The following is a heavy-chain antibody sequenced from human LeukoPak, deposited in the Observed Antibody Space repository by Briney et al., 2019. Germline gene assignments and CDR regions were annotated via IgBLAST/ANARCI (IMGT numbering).Heavy chain of an antibody. D-gene: IGHD2-15*01. J-gene: IGHJ4*02. CDR3: ARPYCIGTKCFHLDN. CDR1: GGSISSGDYY. Sequence: SETLSLTCTVSGGSISSGDYYWSWIRQPPGKGLEWIGNIYYSGSTYSNPSLQSRVSISLDTSKNQFSLKLSSVTAADTAIYYCARPYCIGTKCFHLDNWGQGTLVTVSS. V-gene: IGHV4-30-4*08. CDR2: IYYSGST.